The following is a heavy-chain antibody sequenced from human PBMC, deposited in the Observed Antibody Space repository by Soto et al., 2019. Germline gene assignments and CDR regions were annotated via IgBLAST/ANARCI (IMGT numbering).Heavy chain of an antibody. D-gene: IGHD3-22*01. J-gene: IGHJ5*02. V-gene: IGHV4-59*01. Sequence: PSETLSLTCTVSGGSIRSYYWTWIRQPPGKGLEWIGYISDTGSTNYSPSLESRVTMSVDTSKNQVVLTMTNMDPVDTATYYCAHRPPTYYYDSSRYQGWFDPWGQGTLVTVSS. CDR3: AHRPPTYYYDSSRYQGWFDP. CDR1: GGSIRSYY. CDR2: ISDTGST.